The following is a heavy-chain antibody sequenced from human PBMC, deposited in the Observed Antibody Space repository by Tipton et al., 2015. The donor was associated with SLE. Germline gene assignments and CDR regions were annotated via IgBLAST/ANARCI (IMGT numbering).Heavy chain of an antibody. J-gene: IGHJ4*02. D-gene: IGHD1-7*01. CDR3: ASVNYGGY. Sequence: LRLSCTVSGGSISSHYWSWIRQPPGKGLEWIGYIYYSGSTNYNPSLKSRVTISVDTSKNQFSLKLSSVTAADTAVYYCASVNYGGYWGQGTLVTASS. V-gene: IGHV4-59*11. CDR2: IYYSGST. CDR1: GGSISSHY.